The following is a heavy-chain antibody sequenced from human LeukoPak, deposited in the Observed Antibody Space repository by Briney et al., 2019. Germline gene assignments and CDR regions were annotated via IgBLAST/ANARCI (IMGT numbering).Heavy chain of an antibody. CDR1: GYTFTSYG. D-gene: IGHD3-9*01. Sequence: ASVKVSCKASGYTFTSYGISWVRQAPGQGLEWMGWISAYNGNTNYAQKLQGRVTMTTDTSMSTAYMELRSLRSDDTAVYYCARDQLRYFDWLLRYNWFDPWGQGTLVTVSS. CDR3: ARDQLRYFDWLLRYNWFDP. J-gene: IGHJ5*02. CDR2: ISAYNGNT. V-gene: IGHV1-18*01.